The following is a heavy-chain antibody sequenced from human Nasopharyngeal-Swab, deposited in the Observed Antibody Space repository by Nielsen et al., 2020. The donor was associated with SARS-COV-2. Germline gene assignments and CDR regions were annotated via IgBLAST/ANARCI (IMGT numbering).Heavy chain of an antibody. J-gene: IGHJ4*02. CDR1: GFTFSSYS. CDR3: ARGSYYYDSSGYYDY. Sequence: GRSLRLSCAASGFTFSSYSMNWVRQAPGKGLEWVSSISSSSSYIYYADSVKGRFTISRDNAKNSLYLQMNSLRAEDTAVYYCARGSYYYDSSGYYDYWGQGTLVTVSS. CDR2: ISSSSSYI. V-gene: IGHV3-21*01. D-gene: IGHD3-22*01.